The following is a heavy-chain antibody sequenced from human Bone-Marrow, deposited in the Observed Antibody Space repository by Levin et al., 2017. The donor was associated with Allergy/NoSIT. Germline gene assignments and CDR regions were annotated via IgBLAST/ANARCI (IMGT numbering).Heavy chain of an antibody. CDR1: GYSFTDYQ. CDR3: ATEEYDF. J-gene: IGHJ4*02. D-gene: IGHD2/OR15-2a*01. V-gene: IGHV1-2*02. Sequence: VASVKVSCKTFGYSFTDYQIHWVRQGPRHGLEWMGCLNTTNGDTATAQKFQGRVLMTRDTSIRTAYMELRGLKSDDTAVYFCATEEYDFWGQGTQLTVSS. CDR2: LNTTNGDT.